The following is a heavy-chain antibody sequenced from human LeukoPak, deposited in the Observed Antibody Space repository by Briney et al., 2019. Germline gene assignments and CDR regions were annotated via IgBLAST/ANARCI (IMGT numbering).Heavy chain of an antibody. CDR2: IYYSGST. V-gene: IGHV4-39*07. Sequence: SETLSLTCTVSGGSISSYYWSWIRQPPGKGLERIGSIYYSGSTYYNPSLKSRVTISVDTSKNQFSLKLSSVTAADTAVYYCARVVVDLASHYYDMDVWGQGTTVTVSS. CDR3: ARVVVDLASHYYDMDV. J-gene: IGHJ6*02. CDR1: GGSISSYY. D-gene: IGHD2-15*01.